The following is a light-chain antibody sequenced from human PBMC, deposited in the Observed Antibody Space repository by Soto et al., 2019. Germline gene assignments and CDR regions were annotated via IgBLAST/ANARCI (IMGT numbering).Light chain of an antibody. CDR1: QFFSSTY. V-gene: IGKV3-20*01. CDR2: GAS. Sequence: EVVLTQSPGTLSLSPGARATLSCRASQFFSSTYLSCYQQRPGPAPSLLIYGASSRATGIPDRFSGGGSETDFTLTISRLESEDSAVYYCQQYGISPFTFGGGTKVDIK. J-gene: IGKJ4*01. CDR3: QQYGISPFT.